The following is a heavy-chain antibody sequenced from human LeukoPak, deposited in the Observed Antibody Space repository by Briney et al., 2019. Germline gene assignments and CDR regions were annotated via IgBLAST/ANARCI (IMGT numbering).Heavy chain of an antibody. CDR3: ARAFMSDYDFWSGYYDYYYYMDV. CDR2: IYYSGST. D-gene: IGHD3-3*01. J-gene: IGHJ6*03. V-gene: IGHV4-61*05. CDR1: GGSISSSSYY. Sequence: SETLSLTCTVSGGSISSSSYYWGWIRQPPGKGLEWIGYIYYSGSTNYNPSLKSRVTISVDMSKNQFSLKLSSVTAADTAVYYCARAFMSDYDFWSGYYDYYYYMDVWGKGTTVTVSS.